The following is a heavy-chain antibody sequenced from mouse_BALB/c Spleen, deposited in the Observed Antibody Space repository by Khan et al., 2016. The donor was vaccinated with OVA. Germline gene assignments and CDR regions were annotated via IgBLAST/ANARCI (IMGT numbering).Heavy chain of an antibody. CDR2: IWAGGST. CDR3: ARGLYNGAWFAY. Sequence: QVQLKESGPGLVAPSQTLSITCTVAGFSISNYGVHWVRQPPGKGLEWLGVIWAGGSTNHNSALMSRLSITKDNSKNQVFLKMNSLQTDDTAIYYCARGLYNGAWFAYWGQGTLVTVSA. CDR1: GFSISNYG. J-gene: IGHJ3*01. V-gene: IGHV2-9*02. D-gene: IGHD1-3*01.